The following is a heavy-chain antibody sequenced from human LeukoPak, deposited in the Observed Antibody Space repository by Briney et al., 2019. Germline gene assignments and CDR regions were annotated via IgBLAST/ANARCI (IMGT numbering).Heavy chain of an antibody. V-gene: IGHV3-53*01. CDR1: GFIVGNSY. CDR2: IYSGGST. D-gene: IGHD1-1*01. J-gene: IGHJ6*02. Sequence: GGSLRLSCAASGFIVGNSYMSWVRQAPGKGLEWVSVIYSGGSTYYADSVKGRFTISRDNSKNTLYLQMNSLRAEDTAVYYCARDRGTYYPYGMDVWGQGTTVTVSS. CDR3: ARDRGTYYPYGMDV.